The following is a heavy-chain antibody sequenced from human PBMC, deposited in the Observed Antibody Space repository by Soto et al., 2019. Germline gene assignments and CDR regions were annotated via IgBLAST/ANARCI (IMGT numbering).Heavy chain of an antibody. CDR1: GYTFTSYD. J-gene: IGHJ3*02. D-gene: IGHD4-17*01. CDR3: ALTTVTTNAFDI. CDR2: MNPNSGNT. V-gene: IGHV1-8*01. Sequence: ASVKVSCKASGYTFTSYDINWVRQATGQGLEWMGWMNPNSGNTGYAQKFQGRVTMTRNTSISTAYMELSSLRSEDTAVYYCALTTVTTNAFDIWGQGTMVTVSS.